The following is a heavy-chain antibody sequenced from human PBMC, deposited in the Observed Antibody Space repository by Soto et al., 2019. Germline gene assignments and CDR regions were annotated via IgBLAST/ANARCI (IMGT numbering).Heavy chain of an antibody. J-gene: IGHJ4*02. V-gene: IGHV3-48*02. Sequence: PGGSLRLSCAASGFTFSSYSMNWVRQAPGKGLEWVSYISSSSSTIYYADSVKGRFTISRDNAKNSLYLQMNSLRDEDTAVYYCARGLYYYDSRGYWGYWGQGTLVTVS. CDR3: ARGLYYYDSRGYWGY. CDR2: ISSSSSTI. CDR1: GFTFSSYS. D-gene: IGHD3-22*01.